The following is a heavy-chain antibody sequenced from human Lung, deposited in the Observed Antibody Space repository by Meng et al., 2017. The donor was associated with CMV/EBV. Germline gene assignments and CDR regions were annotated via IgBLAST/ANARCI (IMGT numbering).Heavy chain of an antibody. CDR1: GFTFSDAW. CDR2: VKSETDGGTR. V-gene: IGHV3-15*01. J-gene: IGHJ4*02. CDR3: TTDWQ. Sequence: SCAASGFTFSDAWMSWVRQAPGKGLEWVGRVKSETDGGTRDYAAPVKDRFTISRDDSKNTLYLQMTNLKAEDTAIYYCTTDWQWGQGALVTVSS.